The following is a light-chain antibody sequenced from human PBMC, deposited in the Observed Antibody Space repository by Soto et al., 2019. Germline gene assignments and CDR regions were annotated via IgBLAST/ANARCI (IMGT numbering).Light chain of an antibody. CDR2: KVS. CDR1: QSLVHPDGNTY. V-gene: IGKV2-30*02. Sequence: DVVMTQSPLSLPVTLGQPASISCRSSQSLVHPDGNTYLSWFQQRPGQSPRRLIYKVSNRDSGVPDRISGSGSGTGFTLRISRVEAEDVGIYYCMQGTHWPWTFGQGTKVDIK. J-gene: IGKJ1*01. CDR3: MQGTHWPWT.